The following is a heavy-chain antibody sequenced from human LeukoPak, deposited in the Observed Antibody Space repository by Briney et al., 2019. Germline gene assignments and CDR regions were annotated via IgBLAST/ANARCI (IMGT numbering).Heavy chain of an antibody. CDR2: INPSGGT. V-gene: IGHV1-46*01. J-gene: IGHJ4*02. CDR1: GYTFSIYN. Sequence: ASVKVSCKASGYTFSIYNMHWVRQAPGLGLEWMGIINPSGGTSYAQKLQGRITMTRDTSTSTVYMELSSLRSEDTAVYYCAREGVAGTGLDYWGQGTLVTVSS. CDR3: AREGVAGTGLDY. D-gene: IGHD6-13*01.